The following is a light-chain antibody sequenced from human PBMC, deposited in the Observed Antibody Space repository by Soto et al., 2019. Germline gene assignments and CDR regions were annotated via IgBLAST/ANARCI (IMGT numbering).Light chain of an antibody. V-gene: IGLV2-14*01. Sequence: QSVLTQPASVSGSPGQSITISCTGTSSDIGDYNYVSWYQQRPGKAPKLMIYDVTNRPSGVSNRFSGSKSGSTASLTISGLQAEDEADYYCSSYASSSTIYVFGTGTKVTAL. CDR3: SSYASSSTIYV. J-gene: IGLJ1*01. CDR2: DVT. CDR1: SSDIGDYNY.